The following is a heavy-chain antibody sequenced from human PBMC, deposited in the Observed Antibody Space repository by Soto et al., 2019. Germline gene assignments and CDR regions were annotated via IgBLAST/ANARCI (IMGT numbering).Heavy chain of an antibody. CDR1: GFTFSSYA. D-gene: IGHD3-3*01. V-gene: IGHV3-23*01. CDR2: IGDSGAST. CDR3: ARSTLEWLLVFDL. J-gene: IGHJ5*02. Sequence: GGSLRLSCAASGFTFSSYAMSWVRQAPGKGLEWVSTIGDSGASTYYADSVKGRFIISRDNSKKTLYLQMNSLRAEDAAVYYCARSTLEWLLVFDLWGQGTQVTVSS.